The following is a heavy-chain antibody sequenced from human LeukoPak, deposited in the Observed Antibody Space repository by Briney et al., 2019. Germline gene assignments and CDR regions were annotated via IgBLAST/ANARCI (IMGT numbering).Heavy chain of an antibody. CDR2: IYYSGST. V-gene: IGHV4-30-4*01. J-gene: IGHJ4*02. CDR1: GGSISSGDYY. D-gene: IGHD2-8*02. Sequence: SQTLSLTCTVSGGSISSGDYYWSWIRQPPGKGLEWIGYIYYSGSTYYNPSLKSRVTISLDTSKNQFSLKLSSVTAADTAVYYCAGHHPRNTVDFWGQGTLVTVSS. CDR3: AGHHPRNTVDF.